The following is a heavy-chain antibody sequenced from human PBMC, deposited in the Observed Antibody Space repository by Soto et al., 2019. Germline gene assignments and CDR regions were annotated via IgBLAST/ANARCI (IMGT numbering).Heavy chain of an antibody. CDR1: GGSFSANH. D-gene: IGHD3-10*01. Sequence: LSLTCAISGGSFSANHWSWIRQSPGQGLEWIGEITLGGSTNYSPSLKTRLTMSLDRSNNKFSLTLNSVTAADTALYFCARAQFYSGSGNYNNLMFDAWGKGTQVTVSS. V-gene: IGHV4-34*10. J-gene: IGHJ5*02. CDR2: ITLGGST. CDR3: ARAQFYSGSGNYNNLMFDA.